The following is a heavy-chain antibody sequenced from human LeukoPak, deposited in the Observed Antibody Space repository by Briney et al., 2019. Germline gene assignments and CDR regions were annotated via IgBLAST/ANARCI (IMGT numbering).Heavy chain of an antibody. CDR2: INPNSGGT. Sequence: ASVKVSCKASGYTFTGYYMQWVRQAPGQGLEWMGWINPNSGGTNYAQKFQGRVTMTRDTSISTAYMELSRLRSDDTAVYYCASHFGRGPTGTTLRYYYYYMDVWGKGTTVTVSS. V-gene: IGHV1-2*02. CDR3: ASHFGRGPTGTTLRYYYYYMDV. CDR1: GYTFTGYY. D-gene: IGHD1-1*01. J-gene: IGHJ6*03.